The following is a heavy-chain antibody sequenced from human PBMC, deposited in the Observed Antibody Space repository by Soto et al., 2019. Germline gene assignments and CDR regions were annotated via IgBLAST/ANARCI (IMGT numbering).Heavy chain of an antibody. J-gene: IGHJ5*02. Sequence: ASVKVSCKTSGYTFTDYSMNWVRQAPGQRLEWMGWINTHNGHTQYSPRFDDRVTMTTDPSTSTAYLELRSLRSDDTAVYYCARHHGPTTSENWFDPWGQGTLVTVSS. CDR1: GYTFTDYS. V-gene: IGHV1-18*04. CDR3: ARHHGPTTSENWFDP. D-gene: IGHD5-12*01. CDR2: INTHNGHT.